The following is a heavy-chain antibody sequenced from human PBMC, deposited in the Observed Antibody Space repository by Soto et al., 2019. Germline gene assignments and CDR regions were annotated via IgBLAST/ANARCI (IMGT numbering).Heavy chain of an antibody. J-gene: IGHJ4*02. V-gene: IGHV3-30-3*01. Sequence: QVQLVGPGGAGVQLGRSRSLSCAASGFPFSTYPRHWVRQAPGKGREGGPLISNDGSIKNYAYSVKGRFTISRDNSKNTLYLEMNSLGAEDTAVYYCARGWHHFDYWGQGTLVTVSS. CDR2: ISNDGSIK. CDR1: GFPFSTYP. CDR3: ARGWHHFDY. D-gene: IGHD2-15*01.